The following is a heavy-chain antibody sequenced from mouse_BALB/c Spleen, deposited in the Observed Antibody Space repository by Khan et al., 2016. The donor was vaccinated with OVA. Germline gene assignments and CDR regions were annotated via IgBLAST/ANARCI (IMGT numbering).Heavy chain of an antibody. CDR2: VNPNNGDT. CDR3: ARGYEFFPY. CDR1: GYSFTVYY. D-gene: IGHD2-12*01. J-gene: IGHJ3*01. V-gene: IGHV1-26*01. Sequence: VQLQQSGPNLVKPGASVKISCKASGYSFTVYYMTWVKQSHGKSPEWIGRVNPNNGDTNYNQNFKGKAILTVDKSSNTAYMELRSLTSEDSAVFYCARGYEFFPYWGQGTLVTVSA.